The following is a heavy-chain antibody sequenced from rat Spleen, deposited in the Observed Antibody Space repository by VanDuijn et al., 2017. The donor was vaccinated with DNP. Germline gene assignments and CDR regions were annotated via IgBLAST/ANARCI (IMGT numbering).Heavy chain of an antibody. CDR1: GFTFSDYY. J-gene: IGHJ2*01. V-gene: IGHV5-22*01. CDR3: ARWGGDYFDY. Sequence: EVQLVESGGGLVQPGRSLKLSCAASGFTFSDYYMAWVRQAPTEGLECVAYISYHGGNTYYGDSVKGRFTIARDNAKSTLYLQMISLRSEDMATYYCARWGGDYFDYWGQGVMVTVSS. CDR2: ISYHGGNT.